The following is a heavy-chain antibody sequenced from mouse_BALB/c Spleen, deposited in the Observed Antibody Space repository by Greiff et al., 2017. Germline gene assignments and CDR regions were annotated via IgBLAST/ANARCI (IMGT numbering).Heavy chain of an antibody. CDR1: GFSLSTSGMG. V-gene: IGHV8-12*01. CDR2: IYWDDDK. CDR3: ARSRELVYAMDY. J-gene: IGHJ4*01. Sequence: QVTLKESGPGILQPSQTLSLTCSFSGFSLSTSGMGVSWIRQPSGKGLEWLAHIYWDDDKRYNPSLKSRLTISKDTSRNQVFLKITSVDTADTATYYCARSRELVYAMDYWGQGTSVTVSS.